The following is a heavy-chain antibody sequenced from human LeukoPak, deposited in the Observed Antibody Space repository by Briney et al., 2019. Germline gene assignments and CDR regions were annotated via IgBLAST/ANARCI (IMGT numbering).Heavy chain of an antibody. Sequence: GGSLRLSCAASGFTFSSYGMHWVRQAPGKGLEWVAFIRNDGSNRYYEDSVKGRFTISRDNSKNTLFLQMNSLRAEDTAMYYCARALEYYYDSSGYSDAFDIWGQGTMVTVSS. D-gene: IGHD3-22*01. V-gene: IGHV3-30*02. J-gene: IGHJ3*02. CDR2: IRNDGSNR. CDR3: ARALEYYYDSSGYSDAFDI. CDR1: GFTFSSYG.